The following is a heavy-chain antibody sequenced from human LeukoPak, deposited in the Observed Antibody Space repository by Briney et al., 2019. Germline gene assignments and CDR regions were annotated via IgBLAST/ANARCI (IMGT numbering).Heavy chain of an antibody. D-gene: IGHD4-17*01. CDR2: ISPDGSTT. CDR1: GFTFSTYW. CDR3: ARSLSAVTSRRNWFDP. J-gene: IGHJ5*02. V-gene: IGHV3-74*01. Sequence: GGSLRLSCAASGFTFSTYWMHWVRQAPGKGLVWVSRISPDGSTTTYADSVKGRFTIARDNAKNSLYLQMNSLRAEDTAVYYCARSLSAVTSRRNWFDPWGQGTLVTVSS.